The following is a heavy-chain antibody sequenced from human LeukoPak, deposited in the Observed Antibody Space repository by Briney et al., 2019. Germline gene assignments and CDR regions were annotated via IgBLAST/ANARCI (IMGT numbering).Heavy chain of an antibody. CDR1: GFTFSSYD. J-gene: IGHJ4*02. CDR2: ISYDGSNK. CDR3: ARDSDPTMTTKGALYY. V-gene: IGHV3-30*01. Sequence: GGSLTLSCAACGFTFSSYDVHWVRQAPGKGLEWVAVISYDGSNKYYADSVKCRFTISRDNSKNTLYLQMNSLRAEDTAVYYCARDSDPTMTTKGALYYWGQGTLVTVSS. D-gene: IGHD4-17*01.